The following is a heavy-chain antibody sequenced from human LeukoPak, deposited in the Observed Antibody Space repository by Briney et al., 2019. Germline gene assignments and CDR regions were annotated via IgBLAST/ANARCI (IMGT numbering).Heavy chain of an antibody. D-gene: IGHD1-26*01. Sequence: GEPLKISCKASGYNFANYWIGWARQTPGKGLGWMGSIFPSDSDTKYSPSFQGQVTISADISISTAYLQWSSLKASDTAMYYCARRTDNWSLILWGQGTLVTVSS. CDR2: IFPSDSDT. CDR3: ARRTDNWSLIL. V-gene: IGHV5-51*01. CDR1: GYNFANYW. J-gene: IGHJ1*01.